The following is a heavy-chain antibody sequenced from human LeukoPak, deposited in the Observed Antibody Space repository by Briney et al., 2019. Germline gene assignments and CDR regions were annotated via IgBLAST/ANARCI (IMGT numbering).Heavy chain of an antibody. CDR2: VPPRDSNT. J-gene: IGHJ4*02. CDR1: GYSFTSDW. D-gene: IGHD3-22*01. Sequence: GESLKISCKGSGYSFTSDWVGWVRQRPGKGLEGMGIVPPRDSNTAYTPSFQGQVTMSAAKSISHAYLQWSSLKASDTAIYSCARLTSYDPTHYFASWGQGTLVTVSS. CDR3: ARLTSYDPTHYFAS. V-gene: IGHV5-51*01.